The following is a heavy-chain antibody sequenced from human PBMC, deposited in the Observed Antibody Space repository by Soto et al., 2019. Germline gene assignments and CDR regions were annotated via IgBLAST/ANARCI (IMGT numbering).Heavy chain of an antibody. V-gene: IGHV4-34*01. CDR2: INHSGST. D-gene: IGHD2-2*01. J-gene: IGHJ6*03. CDR1: GGSFSGYY. Sequence: QVQLQQWGAGLLKPSETLSLTCAVYGGSFSGYYWSWIRQPPGKGLEWIGEINHSGSTKYNPSLNSRVTISVETSKIQFFLKLSSVTAAYTAVYYCARSYCSSTSCYDLRYYSDYYMDVWFKGTTVTVSS. CDR3: ARSYCSSTSCYDLRYYSDYYMDV.